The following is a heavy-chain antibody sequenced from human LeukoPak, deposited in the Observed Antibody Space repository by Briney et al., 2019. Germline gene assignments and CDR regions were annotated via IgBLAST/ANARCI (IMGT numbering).Heavy chain of an antibody. J-gene: IGHJ6*02. Sequence: GGSLRLSCAASGFTFSSYGMHWVRQAPGKGLEWVAVISYDGNNKYYADSVKGRFTISRDNSKNTLYLQMNSLRAEDTAVYYCAKGGYCTNGVCYTYYYYYGMDVWGQGTTVTVSS. D-gene: IGHD2-8*01. V-gene: IGHV3-30*18. CDR3: AKGGYCTNGVCYTYYYYYGMDV. CDR1: GFTFSSYG. CDR2: ISYDGNNK.